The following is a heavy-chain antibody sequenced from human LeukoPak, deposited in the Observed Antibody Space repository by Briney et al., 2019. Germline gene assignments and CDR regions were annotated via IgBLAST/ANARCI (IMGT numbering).Heavy chain of an antibody. D-gene: IGHD4-17*01. CDR2: IYHSGST. V-gene: IGHV4-59*01. Sequence: SETLSLTCTVSGGSISSYYWSWIRQPPGKGLEWIGYIYHSGSTNYNPSLKSRVTISVDTSKNQFSLKLSSVTAADTAVYYCARAFYGDFDYWGQGTLVTVSS. J-gene: IGHJ4*02. CDR1: GGSISSYY. CDR3: ARAFYGDFDY.